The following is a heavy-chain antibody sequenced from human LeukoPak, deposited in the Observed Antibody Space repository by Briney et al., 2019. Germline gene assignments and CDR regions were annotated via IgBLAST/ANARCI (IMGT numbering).Heavy chain of an antibody. Sequence: GGSLRLSCAASGFTFYSYWMHWVRQAPGKGLVWVSCINGDGSTSNYADSVKGRFTISRDNSKNTLYLQMNSLRAEDTAVYYCAREISNYVGFDYWGQGTLVTVSS. D-gene: IGHD4-11*01. CDR3: AREISNYVGFDY. V-gene: IGHV3-74*01. CDR2: INGDGSTS. J-gene: IGHJ4*02. CDR1: GFTFYSYW.